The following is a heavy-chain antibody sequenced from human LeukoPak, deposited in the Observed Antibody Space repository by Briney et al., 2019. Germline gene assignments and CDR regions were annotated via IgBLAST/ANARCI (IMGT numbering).Heavy chain of an antibody. CDR1: GGSISSGGYY. J-gene: IGHJ5*02. D-gene: IGHD2-2*01. CDR3: AREIVVVPAAPRLDP. CDR2: IYYSGST. Sequence: SQTLSLTCTVSGGSISSGGYYWSWIRQHPGKGLEWIGYIYYSGSTYYNPSLKSRVTISVDTSKNQFSLKLSSVTAADTAVYYCAREIVVVPAAPRLDPWGQGTLVTVSS. V-gene: IGHV4-31*03.